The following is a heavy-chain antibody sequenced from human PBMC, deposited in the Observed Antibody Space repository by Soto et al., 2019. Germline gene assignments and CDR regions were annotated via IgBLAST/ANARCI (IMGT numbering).Heavy chain of an antibody. D-gene: IGHD2-21*01. V-gene: IGHV3-30*18. Sequence: PGGSLRLSCAASGFTFSSYGMHWVRQAPGKGLEWVAVISYDGSNKYYADSVKGRFTISRDNSKNTPYLQMNSLRAEDTAVYYCAKIGVDDAFDIWGQGTMVTVSS. CDR3: AKIGVDDAFDI. CDR2: ISYDGSNK. J-gene: IGHJ3*02. CDR1: GFTFSSYG.